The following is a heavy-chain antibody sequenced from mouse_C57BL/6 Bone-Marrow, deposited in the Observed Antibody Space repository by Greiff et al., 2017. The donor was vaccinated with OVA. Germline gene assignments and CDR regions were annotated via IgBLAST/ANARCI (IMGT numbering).Heavy chain of an antibody. CDR1: GFTFSDYG. D-gene: IGHD2-4*01. Sequence: VQLQQSGGGLVKPGGSLKLSCAASGFTFSDYGMHWVRQAPEKGLEWVAYISSGSSTIYYADTVKGRFTISRDNAKNTLFLQMTSLRSEDTAMYYCAIYYDYFFDYWGQGTTLTVSS. CDR3: AIYYDYFFDY. V-gene: IGHV5-17*01. CDR2: ISSGSSTI. J-gene: IGHJ2*01.